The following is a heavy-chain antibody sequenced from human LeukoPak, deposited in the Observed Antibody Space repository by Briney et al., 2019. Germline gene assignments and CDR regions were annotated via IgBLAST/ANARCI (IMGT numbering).Heavy chain of an antibody. CDR2: IYHSGST. Sequence: SGTLSLTGAVSGGSISSSNWWSWVRQPPGKGLEWIGEIYHSGSTNYNPSLKSRVTISVDKSKNQFSLKLSSVTAADTAVYYCARWEQQLVQRGWFDPWGQGTLVTVSS. J-gene: IGHJ5*02. V-gene: IGHV4-4*02. CDR3: ARWEQQLVQRGWFDP. D-gene: IGHD6-13*01. CDR1: GGSISSSNW.